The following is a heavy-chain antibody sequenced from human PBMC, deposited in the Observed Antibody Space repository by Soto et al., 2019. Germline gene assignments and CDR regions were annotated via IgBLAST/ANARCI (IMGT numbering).Heavy chain of an antibody. J-gene: IGHJ6*02. CDR3: ARDTYYDFWRGYSMDV. V-gene: IGHV4-4*07. CDR1: GGSISSYY. D-gene: IGHD3-3*01. CDR2: IYTSGST. Sequence: PSETLSLTCTVSGGSISSYYWSWIRQPAGKGLEWIGRIYTSGSTNYNPSLKSRVTMSVDTSKNQFSLKLSSVTAADTAVYYCARDTYYDFWRGYSMDVCGPGTTVTVS.